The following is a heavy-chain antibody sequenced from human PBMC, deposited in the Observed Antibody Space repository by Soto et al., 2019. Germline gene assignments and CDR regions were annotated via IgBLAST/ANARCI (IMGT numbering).Heavy chain of an antibody. V-gene: IGHV4-38-2*02. D-gene: IGHD6-19*01. CDR1: GYSISSGSY. CDR2: IYHGCTT. J-gene: IGHJ4*01. Sequence: SEALSLTCTVCGYSISSGSYWACIRQTPGKGAEGIAIIYHGCTTFSNPSLQSRITISVDTSNNHFSLKLTSVTAADTAVYYCARVHVMVVAGSTFDYWGHGTLVTVSS. CDR3: ARVHVMVVAGSTFDY.